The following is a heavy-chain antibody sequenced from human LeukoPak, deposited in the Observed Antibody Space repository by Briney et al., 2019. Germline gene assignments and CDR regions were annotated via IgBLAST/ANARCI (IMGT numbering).Heavy chain of an antibody. CDR2: INHSGST. Sequence: SETLSLTCAVYGGSFSGYYWSWIRQPPGKGLEWIGEINHSGSTNYNPSLKSRVTISVDTSKNQFSLKLSPVTAADTAVYYCASLVTGILRTGGVYWGQGTLVTVSS. J-gene: IGHJ4*02. V-gene: IGHV4-34*01. CDR3: ASLVTGILRTGGVY. D-gene: IGHD1-20*01. CDR1: GGSFSGYY.